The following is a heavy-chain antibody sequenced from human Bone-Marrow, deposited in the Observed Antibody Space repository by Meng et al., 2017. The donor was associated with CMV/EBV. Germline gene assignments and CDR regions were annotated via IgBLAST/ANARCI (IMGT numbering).Heavy chain of an antibody. CDR1: GYTFTSYY. J-gene: IGHJ4*02. Sequence: SCKASGYTFTSYYMHWVRQAPGKGLEWVAVISYDGSNKYYADSVKGRFTISRDNSKNTLYLQMNSLRAEDTAVYYCAREDRRVYFDYWGQGTLVTVSS. CDR3: AREDRRVYFDY. CDR2: ISYDGSNK. V-gene: IGHV3-30*04.